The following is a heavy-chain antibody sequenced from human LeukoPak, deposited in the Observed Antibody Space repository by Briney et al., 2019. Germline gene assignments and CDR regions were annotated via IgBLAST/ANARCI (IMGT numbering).Heavy chain of an antibody. Sequence: GGSLRLSCAASGFTFSSYEMNWVRQAPGKGLEWVSYISSSGSTIYYADSVKGRFTISRDNTKNSLYPQMNSLRTEAKAAYYCARDQLWFEEIFHYWRRGTLVSV. J-gene: IGHJ4*02. V-gene: IGHV3-48*03. CDR1: GFTFSSYE. D-gene: IGHD5-18*01. CDR2: ISSSGSTI. CDR3: ARDQLWFEEIFHY.